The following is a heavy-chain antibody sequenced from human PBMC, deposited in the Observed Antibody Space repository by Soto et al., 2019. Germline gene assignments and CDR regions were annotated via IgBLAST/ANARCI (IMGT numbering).Heavy chain of an antibody. CDR2: ISGRGGNT. D-gene: IGHD3-22*01. Sequence: GGSLRLSCAASGFTFPSYAMTWVRQAPGKGLEWVSAISGRGGNTYYADSVKGRFTISRDNSKNTMYLEMNSLRVEDTAVYYCAKDASYDSSGHWSPLDYWGQGTLVTVSS. CDR3: AKDASYDSSGHWSPLDY. V-gene: IGHV3-23*01. J-gene: IGHJ4*02. CDR1: GFTFPSYA.